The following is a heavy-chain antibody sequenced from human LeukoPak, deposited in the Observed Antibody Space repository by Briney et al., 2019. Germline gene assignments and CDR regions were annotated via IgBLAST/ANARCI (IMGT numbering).Heavy chain of an antibody. J-gene: IGHJ4*02. CDR3: ARGHDGSGSYYKTAAFDY. CDR2: IYHSGST. D-gene: IGHD3-10*01. V-gene: IGHV4-4*02. CDR1: GGPISSSNW. Sequence: SETLSLTCTVSGGPISSSNWWSWVRQPPGKGLEWIGEIYHSGSTNYNPSLKSRVTISVDKSKNQFSLKLSSVTAADTAVYYCARGHDGSGSYYKTAAFDYWGQGTLVTVSS.